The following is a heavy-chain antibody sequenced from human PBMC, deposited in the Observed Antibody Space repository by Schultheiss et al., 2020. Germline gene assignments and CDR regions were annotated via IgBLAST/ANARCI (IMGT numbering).Heavy chain of an antibody. D-gene: IGHD1-7*01. J-gene: IGHJ5*02. CDR1: GYTFTSYG. Sequence: GESLKISCKASGYTFTSYGISWVRQAPGQGLEWMGWISAYNGNTNYAQKLQGRVTITADESTSTAYMELSSLRSEDTAVYYCARDQAYNWNYVGYNWFDPWGQGTLVTVSS. V-gene: IGHV1-18*01. CDR2: ISAYNGNT. CDR3: ARDQAYNWNYVGYNWFDP.